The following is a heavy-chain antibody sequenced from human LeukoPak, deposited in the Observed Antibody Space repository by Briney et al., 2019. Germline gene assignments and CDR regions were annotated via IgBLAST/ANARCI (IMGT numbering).Heavy chain of an antibody. CDR1: IYTLSLYT. CDR2: ISGRGGIT. J-gene: IGHJ4*02. D-gene: IGHD5-24*01. V-gene: IGHV3-23*01. CDR3: AKGAASVEMAIADY. Sequence: PGGSLRLSCAPSIYTLSLYTTSGVTHAPQKGREYVSAISGRGGITYYTDSVRGRFTISRDNSKNTLYLQMNSVRAADTGVYMCAKGAASVEMAIADYWGQGTLVTVSS.